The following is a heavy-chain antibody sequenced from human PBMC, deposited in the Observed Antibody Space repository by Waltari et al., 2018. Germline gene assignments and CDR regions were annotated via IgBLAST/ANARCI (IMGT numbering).Heavy chain of an antibody. J-gene: IGHJ4*02. CDR1: GFIFSSYG. V-gene: IGHV3-30*02. D-gene: IGHD2-2*01. CDR2: ITYDGSNK. Sequence: QVHLVESGGGVVQPGGSLRLSCAVSGFIFSSYGMHLALQAQGKGLGWVAFITYDGSNKYYADSMKGRFTVSRDNSKNTLFLQMNTLRAEDTAVYYCAKDHVVVVPGGMTKVFDYWGQGTLVTVSS. CDR3: AKDHVVVVPGGMTKVFDY.